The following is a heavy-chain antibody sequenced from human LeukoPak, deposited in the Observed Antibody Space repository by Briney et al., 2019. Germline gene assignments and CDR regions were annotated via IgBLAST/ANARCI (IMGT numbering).Heavy chain of an antibody. CDR1: GGSISSYY. J-gene: IGHJ4*02. Sequence: SETLSLTCTVSGGSISSYYWSWIRQPPGKGLEWIGYIYYSGSTNYNPSLKSRVTISVDTSKNQFSLKLSSVTAADTAVYYCAREQQLGALIDYWGQGTLVTVSS. D-gene: IGHD6-13*01. CDR2: IYYSGST. CDR3: AREQQLGALIDY. V-gene: IGHV4-59*12.